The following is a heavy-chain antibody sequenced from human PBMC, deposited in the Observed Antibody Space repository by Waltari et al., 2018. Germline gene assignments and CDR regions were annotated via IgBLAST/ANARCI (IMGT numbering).Heavy chain of an antibody. CDR3: AKGAHYYDSSGYYDY. CDR2: IRYDGSNK. Sequence: QVQLVESGGGVVQPGGSLRLSCAASGFTFSSYGMHWVGQAPGKGLEWVAFIRYDGSNKYYADSVKGRFTISRDNSKNTLYLQMNSLRAEDTAVYYCAKGAHYYDSSGYYDYWGQGTLVTVSS. D-gene: IGHD3-22*01. V-gene: IGHV3-30*02. CDR1: GFTFSSYG. J-gene: IGHJ4*02.